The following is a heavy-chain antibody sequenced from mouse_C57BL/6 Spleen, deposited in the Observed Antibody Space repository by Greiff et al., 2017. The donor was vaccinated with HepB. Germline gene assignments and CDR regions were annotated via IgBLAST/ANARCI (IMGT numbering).Heavy chain of an antibody. CDR2: ISNFAYSI. CDR3: ARQITTVDGYFDV. J-gene: IGHJ1*03. CDR1: GFTFSDYG. V-gene: IGHV5-15*04. Sequence: EVKLVESGGGLVQPGGSLKLSCAASGFTFSDYGMAWVRQAPRKGPEWVAFISNFAYSIYYADTVTGRFTISIENAKNTLYLEMSSLRSEDTAMYYCARQITTVDGYFDVWGTGTTVTVSS. D-gene: IGHD1-1*01.